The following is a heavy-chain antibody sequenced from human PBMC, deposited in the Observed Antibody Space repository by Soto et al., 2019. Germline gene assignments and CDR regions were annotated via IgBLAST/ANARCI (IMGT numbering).Heavy chain of an antibody. D-gene: IGHD4-17*01. Sequence: EVQLLESGGDLVQPGGSLRLSCAASGVTFSSYTMTWVRQAPGKGLEWVSGINSGGRTYYADSVKGRFTISRDDSKNTLYLQIISLRAEDTAVYYCANDLRPDGVWDFDYWGQGTLVTVSS. V-gene: IGHV3-23*01. J-gene: IGHJ4*02. CDR3: ANDLRPDGVWDFDY. CDR2: INSGGRT. CDR1: GVTFSSYT.